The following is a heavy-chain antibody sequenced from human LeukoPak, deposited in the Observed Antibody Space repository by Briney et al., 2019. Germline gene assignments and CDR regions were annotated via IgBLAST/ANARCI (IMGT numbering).Heavy chain of an antibody. CDR3: ARDHWYGSSLMFDY. Sequence: GGSLRFSCAASGFTFSNYRMNRVRQAPGKGLEWVSSISSRNIYLYYGDSRKGRFTIARDNAKNSLYLQKNSLRAEDTAVYYCARDHWYGSSLMFDYWGQGTLVTVSS. CDR2: ISSRNIYL. D-gene: IGHD6-13*01. J-gene: IGHJ4*02. V-gene: IGHV3-21*01. CDR1: GFTFSNYR.